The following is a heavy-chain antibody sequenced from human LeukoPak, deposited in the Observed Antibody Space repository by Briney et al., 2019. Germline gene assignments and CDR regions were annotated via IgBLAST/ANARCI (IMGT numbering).Heavy chain of an antibody. V-gene: IGHV1-8*01. D-gene: IGHD1-26*01. CDR3: AKSKVGATTLPIDF. CDR2: MNPYSGNT. J-gene: IGHJ4*02. CDR1: GYTFTNYD. Sequence: ASVKVSCTASGYTFTNYDINWVRQATGQGLEWMGWMNPYSGNTGYAQEFQGRITMTRDTSISTAYMELSSLRSEDTAMYYCAKSKVGATTLPIDFGSQGTLVTVSS.